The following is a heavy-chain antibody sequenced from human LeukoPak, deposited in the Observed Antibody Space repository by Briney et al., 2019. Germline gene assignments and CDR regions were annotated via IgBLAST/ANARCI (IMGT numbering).Heavy chain of an antibody. CDR2: ISYDGSNK. J-gene: IGHJ3*02. CDR1: GFTFSSYG. V-gene: IGHV3-30*18. CDR3: AKIQGYYYDSSGTQDAFDI. D-gene: IGHD3-22*01. Sequence: GGSLRLSCAASGFTFSSYGMHWVRQAPGKGLEWVAVISYDGSNKYYADSVKGRFTISRDNSKNTLYLQMNSLRAEDTAVYYCAKIQGYYYDSSGTQDAFDIWGQGTMVTVSS.